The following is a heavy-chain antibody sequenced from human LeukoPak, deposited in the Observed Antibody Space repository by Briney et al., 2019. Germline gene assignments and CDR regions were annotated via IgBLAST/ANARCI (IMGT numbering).Heavy chain of an antibody. Sequence: GGSLRLSCAASGFTFSMYWMSWVRQAPGKGPEWVANIKVDGSEIYYVDSVKGRFTISRDNAKNSLYLQMNSLRAEDTAVYYCTRDRQGPRLYEMDIWGQGTTVTVSS. D-gene: IGHD2-8*01. CDR2: IKVDGSEI. CDR1: GFTFSMYW. CDR3: TRDRQGPRLYEMDI. V-gene: IGHV3-7*01. J-gene: IGHJ6*02.